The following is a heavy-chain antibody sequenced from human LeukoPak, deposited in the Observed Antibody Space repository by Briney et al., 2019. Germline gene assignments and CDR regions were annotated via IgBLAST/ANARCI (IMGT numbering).Heavy chain of an antibody. CDR3: TTELFDY. CDR2: IRSKAYGGTT. J-gene: IGHJ4*02. Sequence: TGGSLRLSCAASGFTFSSYAMSWVRQAPGKGLEWVGFIRSKAYGGTTEYAASVKGRFTISRDDSKSIAYLQMNSLKTEDTAVYYCTTELFDYWGQGTLVTVSS. CDR1: GFTFSSYA. D-gene: IGHD1-26*01. V-gene: IGHV3-49*04.